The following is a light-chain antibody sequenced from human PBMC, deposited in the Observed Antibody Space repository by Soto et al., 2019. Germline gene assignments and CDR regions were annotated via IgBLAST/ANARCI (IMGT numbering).Light chain of an antibody. J-gene: IGLJ2*01. CDR1: NNDFGTYYY. CDR3: CSYATYTVS. Sequence: QSALTQPASVSGSPGQSITISCTRTNNDFGTYYYVSWYQQHPDKAPKLIIYDGTERPSGVSNRFSGSKSGNTASLTISGLQAEGEAHYFCCSYATYTVSLGGGSKLTVL. CDR2: DGT. V-gene: IGLV2-23*01.